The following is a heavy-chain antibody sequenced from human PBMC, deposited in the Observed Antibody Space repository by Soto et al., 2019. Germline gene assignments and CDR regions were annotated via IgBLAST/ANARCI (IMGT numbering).Heavy chain of an antibody. D-gene: IGHD1-20*01. J-gene: IGHJ6*02. Sequence: LSLTCTVSGDSVSNYYWSWIRQPAGRGLEWIGRVYSSGATSYNPSLNGRVTMSVDTSRNQFSLRLSSVTAADTAIYYCTKGPNWNYYYYGVDVWGQGTAVTVSS. CDR1: GDSVSNYY. CDR3: TKGPNWNYYYYGVDV. V-gene: IGHV4-4*07. CDR2: VYSSGAT.